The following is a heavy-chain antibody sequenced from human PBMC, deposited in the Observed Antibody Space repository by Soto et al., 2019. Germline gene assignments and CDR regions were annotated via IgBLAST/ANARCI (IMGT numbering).Heavy chain of an antibody. CDR3: VRVNSGTAQQLPFGLAV. D-gene: IGHD6-13*01. V-gene: IGHV4-4*02. Sequence: PSETLSLTCAVSGGSISSSNRWSWVRQPPGKGLEWIGEIYHSGSTNYNPSLKSRVTISVDKSKNQFSLKLSSVTAADTAVYYCVRVNSGTAQQLPFGLAVWGQGTTVNVS. J-gene: IGHJ6*02. CDR2: IYHSGST. CDR1: GGSISSSNR.